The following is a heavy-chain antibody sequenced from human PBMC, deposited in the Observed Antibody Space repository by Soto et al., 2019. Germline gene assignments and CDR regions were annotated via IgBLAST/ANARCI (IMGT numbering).Heavy chain of an antibody. CDR2: IYHSGST. V-gene: IGHV4-4*02. CDR1: SGSISSSNW. CDR3: ARDEGYCSGGSCYRGAFDI. J-gene: IGHJ3*02. Sequence: QVQLQESGPGLVKPSGTLSLTCAVSSGSISSSNWWSWVRQPPGKGLEWIGEIYHSGSTNYNPSLKSRVTISVDKSKNQFSLKLSSVTGADTAVYYCARDEGYCSGGSCYRGAFDIWGQGTMVTVSS. D-gene: IGHD2-15*01.